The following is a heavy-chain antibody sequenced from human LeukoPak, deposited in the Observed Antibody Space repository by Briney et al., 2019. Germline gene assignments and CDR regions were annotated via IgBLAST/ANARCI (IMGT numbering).Heavy chain of an antibody. V-gene: IGHV4-59*01. Sequence: PSETLSLTCTVPGGSISSYYWSWIRQPPGKGLEWIGYIYYSGSTNYNPSLKSRVTISVDTSKNQFSLKLSSVTAADTAVYYCARYLASSSWYRDRYYYYGMDVWGQGTTVTVSS. J-gene: IGHJ6*02. CDR3: ARYLASSSWYRDRYYYYGMDV. CDR2: IYYSGST. D-gene: IGHD6-13*01. CDR1: GGSISSYY.